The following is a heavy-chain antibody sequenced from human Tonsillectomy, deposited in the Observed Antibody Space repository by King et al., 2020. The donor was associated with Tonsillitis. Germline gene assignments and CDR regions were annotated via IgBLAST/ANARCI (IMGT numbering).Heavy chain of an antibody. Sequence: QLQESGPGLVKPSETLSLTCTVSGGSISSYYWSWIRQPPGKGLEWIGYIYYSGSTNYNPSLKSRVTISVDTSKNQFSLKLSSVTAADTAGYYCARPSTDYVWGSYRPGAFDIWGQGTMVTVSS. D-gene: IGHD3-16*02. V-gene: IGHV4-59*01. CDR3: ARPSTDYVWGSYRPGAFDI. J-gene: IGHJ3*02. CDR2: IYYSGST. CDR1: GGSISSYY.